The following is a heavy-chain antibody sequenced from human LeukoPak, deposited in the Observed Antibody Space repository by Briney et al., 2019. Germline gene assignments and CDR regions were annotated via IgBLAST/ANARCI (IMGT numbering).Heavy chain of an antibody. D-gene: IGHD3-3*01. CDR1: GYTFNSYD. CDR2: NNPNSGNT. V-gene: IGHV1-8*01. J-gene: IGHJ4*02. CDR3: ARYDFWSGYPNRYYYFDY. Sequence: GASVKVSCKASGYTFNSYDINWVRQATGQGLEWMGWNNPNSGNTGYAQKFQGRVTMTRNTSISTAYMELSSLRSEDTAVYYCARYDFWSGYPNRYYYFDYWGQGTLVTVSS.